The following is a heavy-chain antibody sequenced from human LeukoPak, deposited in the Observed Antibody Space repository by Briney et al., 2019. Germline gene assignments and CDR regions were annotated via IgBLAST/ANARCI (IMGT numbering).Heavy chain of an antibody. J-gene: IGHJ5*02. Sequence: GGSLRLSCAASGFTFSSYAMSWVRQAPGKGLGWVSAISGSGGSTYYADSVKGRFTISRDNSKNTLYLQMNSLRAEDTAVYYCAKTLPHYYDTINWFDPWGQGTLVTVSS. D-gene: IGHD3-22*01. V-gene: IGHV3-23*01. CDR1: GFTFSSYA. CDR3: AKTLPHYYDTINWFDP. CDR2: ISGSGGST.